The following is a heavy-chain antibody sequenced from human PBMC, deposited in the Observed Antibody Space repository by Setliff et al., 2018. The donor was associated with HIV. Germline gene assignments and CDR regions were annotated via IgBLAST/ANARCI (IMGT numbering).Heavy chain of an antibody. Sequence: SETLSLTCIVSGGSISGHYWSWIRQPPGKGLEWIGSIYYSGSTNYNPSLKSRVTISVDTSKNQFSLKLNSVTAADTAVYFCARSGLAAATDYWGQGMLVTVSS. D-gene: IGHD6-13*01. CDR1: GGSISGHY. CDR2: IYYSGST. V-gene: IGHV4-59*11. CDR3: ARSGLAAATDY. J-gene: IGHJ4*02.